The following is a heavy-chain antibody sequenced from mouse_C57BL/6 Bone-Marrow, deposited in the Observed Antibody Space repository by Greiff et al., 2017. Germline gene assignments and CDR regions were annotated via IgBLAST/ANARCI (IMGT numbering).Heavy chain of an antibody. CDR1: GYTFTSYW. J-gene: IGHJ4*01. CDR2: IDPSDSYT. Sequence: QVQLQQPGAELVMPGASVKLSCKASGYTFTSYWMHWVKQRPGQGLEWIGEIDPSDSYTNYNQKFKGKSTLTVDKSSSTAYMQLSSLTSEDSAVYYCARNEVRSVLYAMDYWGQGTSGTVSS. D-gene: IGHD2-14*01. V-gene: IGHV1-69*01. CDR3: ARNEVRSVLYAMDY.